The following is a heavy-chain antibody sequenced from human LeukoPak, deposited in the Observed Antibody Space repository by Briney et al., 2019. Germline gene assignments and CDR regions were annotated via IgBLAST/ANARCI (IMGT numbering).Heavy chain of an antibody. CDR1: GYTFTSYD. CDR2: MNPNSGNT. Sequence: GASVKVSCKASGYTFTSYDINWVRQATGQGLEWMGWMNPNSGNTGYAQKVQGRVTMTRNTSISTAYMELSSLRSEDTAVYYCARTTMVRGVIKYYYYGMDVWGQGTTVTVSS. CDR3: ARTTMVRGVIKYYYYGMDV. J-gene: IGHJ6*02. V-gene: IGHV1-8*01. D-gene: IGHD3-10*01.